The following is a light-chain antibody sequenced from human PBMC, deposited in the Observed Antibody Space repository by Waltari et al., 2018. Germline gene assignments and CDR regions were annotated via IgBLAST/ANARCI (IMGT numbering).Light chain of an antibody. V-gene: IGLV2-14*03. CDR1: SSAVGAYNS. J-gene: IGLJ2*01. CDR3: SSYTTSSTVI. CDR2: DVY. Sequence: QSALTQPASVSGSPGQSLTISCTGTSSAVGAYNSVPWYQQHPGKAPKLMIYDVYNRPSGVSDRFSGSKSGNTASLSISGLQAEDEADYYCSSYTTSSTVIFGGGTKLSVL.